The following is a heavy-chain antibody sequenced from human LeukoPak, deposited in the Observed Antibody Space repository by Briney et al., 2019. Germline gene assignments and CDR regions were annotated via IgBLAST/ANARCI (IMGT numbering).Heavy chain of an antibody. J-gene: IGHJ5*02. V-gene: IGHV4-59*01. CDR2: MYYSGST. Sequence: SSETLSLTCSVSGASISSYYWGWVRQPPGKGLEWIGYMYYSGSTNYNPSLKSRVTIPVDTSKNQFSLKLTSVTAADTAVYYCARVSVVPAAISVWFDPWGQGTLVTVSS. CDR1: GASISSYY. CDR3: ARVSVVPAAISVWFDP. D-gene: IGHD2-2*02.